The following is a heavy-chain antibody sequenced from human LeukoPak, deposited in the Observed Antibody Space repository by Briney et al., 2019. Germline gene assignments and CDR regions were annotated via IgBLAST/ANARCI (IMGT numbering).Heavy chain of an antibody. D-gene: IGHD6-19*01. Sequence: PSETLSLTCTVSGGSISSSSYYWGWIRQPPGKGLEWIGSIYYSGSTYYNPSLKSRVTISVDTSKNQFSLKLSSVTAADTAVYYCARDAQWLGYYFDYWGQGTLVTVSS. CDR3: ARDAQWLGYYFDY. CDR2: IYYSGST. J-gene: IGHJ4*02. CDR1: GGSISSSSYY. V-gene: IGHV4-39*07.